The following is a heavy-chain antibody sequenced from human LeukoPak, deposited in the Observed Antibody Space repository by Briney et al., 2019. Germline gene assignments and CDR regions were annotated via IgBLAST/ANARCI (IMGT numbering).Heavy chain of an antibody. J-gene: IGHJ4*02. CDR2: INSDGSSA. Sequence: GGSLRLSCAASGFTFSTYWMHWVRQTPGKGLVWVSRINSDGSSASYADSVKGRFTISRDNARNTVYLQMNSLRVEDTALYFCTSRNGSGDYWGQGTLVTVSS. CDR3: TSRNGSGDY. V-gene: IGHV3-74*01. CDR1: GFTFSTYW. D-gene: IGHD3-10*01.